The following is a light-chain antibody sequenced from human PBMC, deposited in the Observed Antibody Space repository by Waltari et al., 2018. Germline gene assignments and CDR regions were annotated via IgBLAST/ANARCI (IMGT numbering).Light chain of an antibody. CDR3: QQTYITPPHS. Sequence: DIQMTQSPSSLSASVGARVTITCRASHDIGTYLNWYQHKPGKAPKLRIYSASTLQSGVPPRFSGSGSGTDYTLTIFDLQPEDFATYYCQQTYITPPHSFGQGTKLEI. CDR2: SAS. V-gene: IGKV1-39*01. J-gene: IGKJ2*03. CDR1: HDIGTY.